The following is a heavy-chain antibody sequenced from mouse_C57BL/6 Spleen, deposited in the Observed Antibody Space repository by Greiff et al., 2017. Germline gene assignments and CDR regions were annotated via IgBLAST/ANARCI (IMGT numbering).Heavy chain of an antibody. CDR1: GFTFSSYG. Sequence: EVKLVESGGDLVKPGGSLKLSCAASGFTFSSYGMSWVRQTPDKRLEWVATISSGGSYTYYPDSVKGRFTISRDNAKNTLYLQMSSLKSEDTAMYYCASYYGSSSFAYWGQVTLVTVSA. V-gene: IGHV5-6*02. D-gene: IGHD1-1*01. CDR2: ISSGGSYT. J-gene: IGHJ3*01. CDR3: ASYYGSSSFAY.